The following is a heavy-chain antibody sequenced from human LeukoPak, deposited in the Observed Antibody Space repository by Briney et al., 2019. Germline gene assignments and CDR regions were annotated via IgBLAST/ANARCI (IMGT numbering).Heavy chain of an antibody. CDR2: ISHTGST. CDR3: ASSSLVVVVTYGFDI. D-gene: IGHD2-21*01. J-gene: IGHJ3*02. CDR1: NGPITSTKW. V-gene: IGHV4-4*02. Sequence: SGTLSLTCTVSNGPITSTKWWSWVRQPPGKGLEWIGEISHTGSTNYNPSFNSRVTMSVDKSKNQSSPNLKSVTAADTALYYCASSSLVVVVTYGFDIWGRGTAVTVSS.